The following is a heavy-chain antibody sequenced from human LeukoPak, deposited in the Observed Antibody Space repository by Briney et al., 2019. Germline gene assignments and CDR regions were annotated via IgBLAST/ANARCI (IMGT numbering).Heavy chain of an antibody. CDR2: IYRSGST. CDR3: ARGDCSGSICYSPMDV. CDR1: DYSINSGYY. D-gene: IGHD2-21*01. V-gene: IGHV4-38-2*02. J-gene: IGHJ6*03. Sequence: SETLSLTCTVSDYSINSGYYWVWIQQPPGKGLEWIGSIYRSGSTNYNPSLKSRVTISVDTSKNQSSLKVSSVTAADTAVYYCARGDCSGSICYSPMDVWGTGTTVTVSS.